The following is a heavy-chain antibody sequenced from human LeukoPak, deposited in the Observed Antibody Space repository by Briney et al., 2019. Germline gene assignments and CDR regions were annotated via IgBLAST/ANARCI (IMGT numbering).Heavy chain of an antibody. D-gene: IGHD2-2*01. Sequence: VASVTVSCKASGYTFTGYYMHWVRQAPGQGLEWMGGIIPIFGTANYAQKFQGRVTITADKSTSTAYMELSSLRSEDTALYYCARSRGSFDIAVVPAADFYYYMDVWGKGTTVTVSS. V-gene: IGHV1-69*06. CDR1: GYTFTGYY. CDR2: IIPIFGTA. CDR3: ARSRGSFDIAVVPAADFYYYMDV. J-gene: IGHJ6*03.